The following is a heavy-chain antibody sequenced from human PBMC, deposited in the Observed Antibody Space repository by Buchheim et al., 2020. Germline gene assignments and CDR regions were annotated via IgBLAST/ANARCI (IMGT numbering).Heavy chain of an antibody. CDR2: IYHSGTT. CDR1: GGSITTNNW. D-gene: IGHD6-6*01. V-gene: IGHV4-4*02. Sequence: QVQLQESGPGLVKPSGTLSLTCGVSGGSITTNNWWTWVRQPPGKGLEWIGEIYHSGTTYYNPSLKSRVSISVDTSKNLFSLNLNSVTAADTAVYFCARLMAHSSLSRRYFDFWGQ. J-gene: IGHJ4*02. CDR3: ARLMAHSSLSRRYFDF.